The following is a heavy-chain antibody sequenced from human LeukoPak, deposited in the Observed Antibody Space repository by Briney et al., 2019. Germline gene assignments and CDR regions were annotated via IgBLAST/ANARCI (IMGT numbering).Heavy chain of an antibody. CDR2: SGGSGAT. Sequence: GGSLRLSCAASGFTFSNFAMSWVRQAPGRGLEWVSASGGSGATYYADSVKGRFTISRDNSKNTLYLQMNSLRAEDTALYYAKDRSDTAMVYNFDYWGQGTLVTVSS. J-gene: IGHJ4*02. V-gene: IGHV3-23*01. CDR3: AKDRSDTAMVYNFDY. CDR1: GFTFSNFA. D-gene: IGHD5-18*01.